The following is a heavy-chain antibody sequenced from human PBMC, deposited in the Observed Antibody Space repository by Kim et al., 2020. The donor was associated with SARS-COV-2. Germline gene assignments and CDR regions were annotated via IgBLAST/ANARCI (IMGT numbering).Heavy chain of an antibody. J-gene: IGHJ4*02. D-gene: IGHD3-9*01. Sequence: GRFTISRENAKNSLYLQMNSLRAGDTAVYYCARGTYYDILTGYLTPNFDYWGQGTLVTVSS. CDR3: ARGTYYDILTGYLTPNFDY. V-gene: IGHV3-13*01.